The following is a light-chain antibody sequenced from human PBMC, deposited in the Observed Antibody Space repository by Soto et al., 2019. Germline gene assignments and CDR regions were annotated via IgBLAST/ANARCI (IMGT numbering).Light chain of an antibody. CDR3: AAWDDSLNGYV. V-gene: IGLV1-44*01. CDR1: SSNIGSNT. CDR2: RND. J-gene: IGLJ1*01. Sequence: QSVLTQPPSASGTPGHRVTISCSGRSSNIGSNTVNWYQQLPGTAPKLLIYRNDQRPSGVPDRFSGSKSGTSGSLAISGLQSEDEADYYCAAWDDSLNGYVFGAGTKVTVL.